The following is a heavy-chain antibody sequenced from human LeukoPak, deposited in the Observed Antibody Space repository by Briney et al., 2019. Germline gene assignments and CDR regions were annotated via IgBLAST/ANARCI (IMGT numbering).Heavy chain of an antibody. J-gene: IGHJ4*02. D-gene: IGHD3-10*01. Sequence: PSETLSLTCAVSGGPISSGSYYWGWIRQPPGKGLEWIGSIYYSGSTHYNPSLKSRLTISVDTSKNQFSLKLSSVTAADTAVYYCARTAGSGKFDYWGQGTLVTVSS. CDR3: ARTAGSGKFDY. CDR2: IYYSGST. V-gene: IGHV4-39*01. CDR1: GGPISSGSYY.